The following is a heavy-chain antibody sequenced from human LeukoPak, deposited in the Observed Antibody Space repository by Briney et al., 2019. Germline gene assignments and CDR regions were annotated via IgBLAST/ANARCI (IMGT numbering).Heavy chain of an antibody. CDR3: AKVGYSSGWTPDAFDI. Sequence: GRSLRLSCAASGFTFSSYGMHWVRQAPGKGLEWVAVISYDGSNKCYADSVKGRFTISRDNSKNTLYLQMNSLRAEDTAVYYCAKVGYSSGWTPDAFDIWGQGTMVTVSS. V-gene: IGHV3-30*18. D-gene: IGHD6-19*01. CDR1: GFTFSSYG. J-gene: IGHJ3*02. CDR2: ISYDGSNK.